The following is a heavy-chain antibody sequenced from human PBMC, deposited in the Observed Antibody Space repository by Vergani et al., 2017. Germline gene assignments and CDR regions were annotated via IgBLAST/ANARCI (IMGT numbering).Heavy chain of an antibody. CDR1: GGTFSSYA. CDR2: IIPIFGTA. V-gene: IGHV1-69*13. J-gene: IGHJ6*02. Sequence: QVQLVQSGAEVKKPGSSVKVSCKASGGTFSSYAISWVRQAPGQGLEWMGRIIPIFGTANYAQKFQGRVTITADESTSTAYMELSSLRSEDTAVYYCAGDRSGYYGSGAYYYGMDVWGQGTTVTVSS. D-gene: IGHD3-10*01. CDR3: AGDRSGYYGSGAYYYGMDV.